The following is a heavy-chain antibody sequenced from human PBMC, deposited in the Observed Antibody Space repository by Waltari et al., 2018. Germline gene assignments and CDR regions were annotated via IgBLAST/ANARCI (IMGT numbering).Heavy chain of an antibody. V-gene: IGHV1-69*05. CDR2: IIPIFGTA. D-gene: IGHD6-13*01. CDR1: GGTFSSYA. CDR3: ARDSRIAAAGTDYYYIDV. Sequence: QVQLVQSGAEVKKPGYSVKVSCKASGGTFSSYAISWVRQALGQGLEWMGGIIPIFGTANNAQHFQGRVTITTDESTSTAYMELSSLRSEDTAVYYCARDSRIAAAGTDYYYIDVWGKGTTVTVSS. J-gene: IGHJ6*03.